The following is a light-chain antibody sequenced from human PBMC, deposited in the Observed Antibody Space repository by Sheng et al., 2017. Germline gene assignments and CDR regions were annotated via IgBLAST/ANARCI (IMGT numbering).Light chain of an antibody. CDR3: QVWDSSSDEGV. V-gene: IGLV3-21*02. J-gene: IGLJ2*01. CDR2: DNS. Sequence: SYVLTQPPSVSVAPGQTAGITCGGYNIGSKSVHWYQQMPGQAPVLVVYDNSDRPSGIPDRFSGSTSDNTATLTINRVEAGDEADYYCQVWDSSSDEGVFGGGTKLTVL. CDR1: NIGSKS.